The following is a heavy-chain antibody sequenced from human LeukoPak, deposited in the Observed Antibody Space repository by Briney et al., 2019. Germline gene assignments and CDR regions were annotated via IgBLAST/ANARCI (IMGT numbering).Heavy chain of an antibody. V-gene: IGHV4-34*01. D-gene: IGHD3-16*01. CDR1: GGSFSGYY. CDR3: ARVVNWGLCPLHWFDP. J-gene: IGHJ5*02. CDR2: INHSGST. Sequence: PSETLSLTCAVYGGSFSGYYWSWIRQPPGKGLEWIGEINHSGSTNYNPSLKSRVTISVDTSKNQFSLKLSSVTAADTAVYYCARVVNWGLCPLHWFDPWGQGTLVTVSS.